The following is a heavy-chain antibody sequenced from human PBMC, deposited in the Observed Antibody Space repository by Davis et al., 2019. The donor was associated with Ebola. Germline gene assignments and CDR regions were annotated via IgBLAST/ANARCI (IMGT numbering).Heavy chain of an antibody. V-gene: IGHV1-18*04. CDR3: ARANWNYGSDY. J-gene: IGHJ4*02. D-gene: IGHD1-7*01. CDR2: ISTYNGNT. Sequence: ASVKVSCKASGYTFTSYGISWVRQAPGQGLEWMGWISTYNGNTNYGQKFQGRVTMTTDTSTSTAYMELRSLRSDDTAVYYCARANWNYGSDYWGQGTLVTVSS. CDR1: GYTFTSYG.